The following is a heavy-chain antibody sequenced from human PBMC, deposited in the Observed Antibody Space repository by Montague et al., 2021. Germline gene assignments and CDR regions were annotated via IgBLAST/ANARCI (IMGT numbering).Heavy chain of an antibody. CDR1: SGSIFHAH. J-gene: IGHJ5*02. Sequence: SETLSLTCTVSSGSIFHAHWSWVRQPPGKGLEWLGSMFYGGTTSNNPSPKSRVTMSIDTSTNQFSLKLSSVTAADTAVYYCAKQDYFVSGTSYKGFDPWGQGILVTVSS. CDR2: MFYGGTT. CDR3: AKQDYFVSGTSYKGFDP. D-gene: IGHD3-10*01. V-gene: IGHV4-59*08.